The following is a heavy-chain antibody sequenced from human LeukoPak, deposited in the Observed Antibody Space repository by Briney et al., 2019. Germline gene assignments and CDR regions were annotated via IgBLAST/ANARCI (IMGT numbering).Heavy chain of an antibody. J-gene: IGHJ4*02. CDR3: ARRPAPEGC. CDR1: GFTFSSYS. Sequence: GGSLRLSCAASGFTFSSYSMNWVRQAPGKGLEWISYISSTSSVVYYADSVEGRFTISRDNAKNSLYLQMNSLRDEDTAVYYCARRPAPEGCWGQGTLVTVSS. D-gene: IGHD2-2*01. V-gene: IGHV3-48*02. CDR2: ISSTSSVV.